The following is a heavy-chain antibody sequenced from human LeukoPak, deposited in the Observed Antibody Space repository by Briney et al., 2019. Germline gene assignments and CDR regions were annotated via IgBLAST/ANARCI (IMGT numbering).Heavy chain of an antibody. V-gene: IGHV4-59*12. Sequence: SETLSLTCTVSGGSISSYYWSWIRQPPGKGLEWIGYIYYSGSTNYNPSLKSRVTISVDTSKNQFSLKLSSVTAADTAVYYCARACYDYGDYGRYFDYWGQGTLVTVSS. CDR1: GGSISSYY. CDR2: IYYSGST. D-gene: IGHD4-17*01. J-gene: IGHJ4*02. CDR3: ARACYDYGDYGRYFDY.